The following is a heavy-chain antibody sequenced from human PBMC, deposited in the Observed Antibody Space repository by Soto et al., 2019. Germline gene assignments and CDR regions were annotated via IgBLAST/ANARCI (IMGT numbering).Heavy chain of an antibody. V-gene: IGHV3-73*01. CDR3: TTMRSISSDY. CDR1: GFSFSAAA. D-gene: IGHD6-13*01. J-gene: IGHJ4*02. Sequence: GGSLRLSCAACGFSFSAAAIHWVRQASWRGLEWIGRIRSKTNNYATIYSASVKGRFIISRDDSKNTAYLEMTSLKYEETAVYYCTTMRSISSDYWGQRYLVAVSS. CDR2: IRSKTNNYAT.